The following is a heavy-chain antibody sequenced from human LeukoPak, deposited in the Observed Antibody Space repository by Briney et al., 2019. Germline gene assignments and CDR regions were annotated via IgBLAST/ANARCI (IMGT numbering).Heavy chain of an antibody. V-gene: IGHV1-2*02. CDR2: INPNSGGT. Sequence: ASVKVSCKASGYTFTGYYMHWVRQAPGQGLEWMGWINPNSGGTNYAQKFQGRVSMTRDTSISTAYMELSRLRSDDTAAYYCARVGDIVVVPARAWFDPWGQGTLVTVSS. D-gene: IGHD2-2*01. J-gene: IGHJ5*02. CDR1: GYTFTGYY. CDR3: ARVGDIVVVPARAWFDP.